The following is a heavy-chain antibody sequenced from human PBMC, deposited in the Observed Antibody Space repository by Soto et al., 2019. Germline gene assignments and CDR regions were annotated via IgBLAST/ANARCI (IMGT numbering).Heavy chain of an antibody. Sequence: EVKLVESGGGLVQPGRSLRLSCVASGFTSDDYAMHWVRQAPGKGLEWVAGIYWNSNRIDYGDSVKGRFTFSRDNAEKSLYLQMNSLRPEDTAMYFCLKDVMPGGADCWGQGTLVTVSS. CDR1: GFTSDDYA. V-gene: IGHV3-9*02. J-gene: IGHJ4*02. CDR3: LKDVMPGGADC. D-gene: IGHD3-16*01. CDR2: IYWNSNRI.